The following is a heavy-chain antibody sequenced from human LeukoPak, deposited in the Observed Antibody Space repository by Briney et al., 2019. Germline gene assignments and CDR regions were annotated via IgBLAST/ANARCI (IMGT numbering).Heavy chain of an antibody. CDR3: ASPYSSGWYLEYYFDY. V-gene: IGHV3-53*01. D-gene: IGHD6-19*01. CDR1: GFSVSSNY. Sequence: GGSLRLSCRVSGFSVSSNYMSWVRQAPGKGLEWVSSLYSGSHIFYADSVKGRFTISRDNSNNTLYLQMNGLRAEDTAVYYCASPYSSGWYLEYYFDYWGQGTLVTVSS. J-gene: IGHJ4*02. CDR2: LYSGSHI.